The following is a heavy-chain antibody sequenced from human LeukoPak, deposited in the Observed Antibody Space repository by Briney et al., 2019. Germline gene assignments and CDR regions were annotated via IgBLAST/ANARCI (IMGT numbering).Heavy chain of an antibody. CDR2: IRSKAHRYAT. D-gene: IGHD3-22*01. CDR1: GFTFSGSA. CDR3: TRHGGRDYYDSTEDAFDI. Sequence: GGSLRLSCATSGFTFSGSAMHWVRQASGKGLEWVGRIRSKAHRYATAYAASVKGRFTISRDDSKNTAYLQMDSLKTEDTAVYYCTRHGGRDYYDSTEDAFDIWGQGTMVTVSS. J-gene: IGHJ3*02. V-gene: IGHV3-73*01.